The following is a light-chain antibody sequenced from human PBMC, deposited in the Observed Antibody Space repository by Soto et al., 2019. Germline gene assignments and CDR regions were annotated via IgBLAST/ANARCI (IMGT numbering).Light chain of an antibody. V-gene: IGKV1-12*01. CDR1: QGISSW. J-gene: IGKJ2*01. CDR2: AAS. CDR3: QQANSFPYT. Sequence: DIQMTQSPSSCPASVGAGVTTIIRASQGISSWLAWYQQRPGKAPRLLIYAASTLESGVPSRFSGSGSGTAFTLTINSLQPEDFATYYCQQANSFPYTFGQGTKLEI.